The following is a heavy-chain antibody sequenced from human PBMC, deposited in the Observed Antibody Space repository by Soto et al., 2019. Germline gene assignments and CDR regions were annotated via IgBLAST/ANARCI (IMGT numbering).Heavy chain of an antibody. CDR2: IRSKGSGGTI. Sequence: PGGPLRLSCTASGFTFSDHAMSWVRQAPGKGLEWVGVIRSKGSGGTIQYAASVKDRFSISRDDSKSVAYLQMNSLKTEDTAVYYCIRGRLELGYWGQGTLVTVSS. D-gene: IGHD1-7*01. CDR3: IRGRLELGY. CDR1: GFTFSDHA. V-gene: IGHV3-49*04. J-gene: IGHJ4*02.